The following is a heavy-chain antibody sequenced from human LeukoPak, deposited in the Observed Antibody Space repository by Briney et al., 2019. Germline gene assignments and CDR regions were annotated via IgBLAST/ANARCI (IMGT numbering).Heavy chain of an antibody. D-gene: IGHD3-10*01. CDR1: GFTFSSYG. V-gene: IGHV3-30*18. CDR2: ISYDGSNK. J-gene: IGHJ4*02. CDR3: ANLYSPFNCYGSGATGDY. Sequence: SGGSLRLSCAASGFTFSSYGMHWVRQAPGKGLEWVAVISYDGSNKYYADSVKGRFTISRDNSKNTLYLQMNSLRAEDTAVYYCANLYSPFNCYGSGATGDYWGQGTLVTVSS.